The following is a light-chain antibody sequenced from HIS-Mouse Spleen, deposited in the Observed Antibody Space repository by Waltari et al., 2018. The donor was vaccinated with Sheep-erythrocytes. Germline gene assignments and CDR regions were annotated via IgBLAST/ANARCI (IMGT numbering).Light chain of an antibody. V-gene: IGLV2-8*01. Sequence: QSALTQPPSASGSPGQSVTISCTGTISDVGGYNYVSWYQQHPGKAPKLMIYEVSKRPSGVPDRFSGSKSGNTASLTVSGLQAEDEVDYYCSSYAGSNSVVFGGGTKLTVL. CDR2: EVS. CDR1: ISDVGGYNY. J-gene: IGLJ2*01. CDR3: SSYAGSNSVV.